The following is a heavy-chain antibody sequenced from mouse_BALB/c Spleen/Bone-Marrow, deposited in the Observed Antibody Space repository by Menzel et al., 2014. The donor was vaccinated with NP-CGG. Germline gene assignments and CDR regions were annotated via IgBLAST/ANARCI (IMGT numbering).Heavy chain of an antibody. CDR1: GFDFSGFW. CDR2: INPDSSTI. CDR3: ARLGYYGEFAY. Sequence: DVMLVESGGGLVQPGGSLKLSCAASGFDFSGFWMGWVRQAPGKGLEWIGEINPDSSTINYTPSLKDRFIISRDNAKNTLYLQMSRVRSEDTALYYCARLGYYGEFAYWGRGTLVTVSA. J-gene: IGHJ3*01. V-gene: IGHV4-1*02. D-gene: IGHD2-3*01.